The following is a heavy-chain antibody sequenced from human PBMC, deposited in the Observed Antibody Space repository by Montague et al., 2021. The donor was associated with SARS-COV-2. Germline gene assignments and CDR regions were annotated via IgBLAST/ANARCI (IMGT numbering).Heavy chain of an antibody. CDR1: GFSLVTSGEA. Sequence: PALVKPTQTLTQTCTFSGFSLVTSGEAVGWFRQPPGKAPEWLGLIYWDYDTRYSPSLKRRITITKDISKNEVVLTLTNMDPVDTATYYCAHRRYESNGDAFDFWGQGTVVIVSA. D-gene: IGHD3-22*01. J-gene: IGHJ3*01. CDR2: IYWDYDT. V-gene: IGHV2-5*02. CDR3: AHRRYESNGDAFDF.